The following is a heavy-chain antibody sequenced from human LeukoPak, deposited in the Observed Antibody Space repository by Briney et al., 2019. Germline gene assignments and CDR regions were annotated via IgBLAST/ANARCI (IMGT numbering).Heavy chain of an antibody. CDR3: ARGYGGGSGYYYRVDY. Sequence: GGSLRLSCAASGFTFSSFGLSWVRQAPGKGLEWVSAISGSGGSTYYADSVKGRFTIPRDKSKNTLYLQMNSLRAEDTAVYYCARGYGGGSGYYYRVDYWGQGTLVTVSS. D-gene: IGHD3-22*01. CDR2: ISGSGGST. CDR1: GFTFSSFG. V-gene: IGHV3-23*01. J-gene: IGHJ4*02.